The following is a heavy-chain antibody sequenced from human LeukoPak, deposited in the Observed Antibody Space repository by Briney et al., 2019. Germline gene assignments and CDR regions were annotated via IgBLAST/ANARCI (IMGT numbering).Heavy chain of an antibody. Sequence: GGCLRLSCAASGFTFSNAWMSWARQAPGKGLEWVGRIKRKTDGGATDYAAPVKGRFSISRDDSKNTLYLQMNSLKTEDTAVYYCTTLGAFDYWGQGTLVTVSS. CDR2: IKRKTDGGAT. CDR1: GFTFSNAW. J-gene: IGHJ4*02. CDR3: TTLGAFDY. V-gene: IGHV3-15*01. D-gene: IGHD3-16*01.